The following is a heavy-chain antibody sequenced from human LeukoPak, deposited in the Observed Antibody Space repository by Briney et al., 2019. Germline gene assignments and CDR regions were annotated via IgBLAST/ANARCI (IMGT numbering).Heavy chain of an antibody. J-gene: IGHJ4*02. CDR1: GGSFSGYY. CDR3: AAAGSYGDLDY. Sequence: PSETLSLTCAVYGGSFSGYYWSWIRQPPGKGLEWIGEINHSGSTNYNPSLKSRVTISVDTSKNQFSLKLSSVTAADTALYYCAAAGSYGDLDYWGQGTLVTVSS. D-gene: IGHD4-17*01. V-gene: IGHV4-34*01. CDR2: INHSGST.